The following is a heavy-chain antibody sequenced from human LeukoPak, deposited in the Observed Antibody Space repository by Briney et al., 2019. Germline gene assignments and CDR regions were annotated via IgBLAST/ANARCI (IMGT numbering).Heavy chain of an antibody. CDR3: ARHRSPSSLSFFDI. J-gene: IGHJ4*02. CDR1: GASISSYY. V-gene: IGHV4-4*09. D-gene: IGHD2-2*01. CDR2: IYTSEKT. Sequence: SETLSLTCTVSGASISSYYWSWIRQPPGKGLEWIGYIYTSEKTNFNPALRSRVTISIDTSKNQISLRLSFVTAADTALYYCARHRSPSSLSFFDIWGQGMLVIVSS.